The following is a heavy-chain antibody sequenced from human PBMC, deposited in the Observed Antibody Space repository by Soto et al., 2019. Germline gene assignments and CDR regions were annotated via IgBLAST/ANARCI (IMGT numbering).Heavy chain of an antibody. J-gene: IGHJ3*02. Sequence: ESGGGVVQPGRSLRLSCAASGFTFTDFSMDWVRQAPGKGLEWVAVISYDGSNQYYTDTVKGRFTIARDNSKNTLYLQMNSLRSEDAAINHCAKEVLKYGEYGGACDIWGQGTMVSLSS. V-gene: IGHV3-30*18. D-gene: IGHD4-17*01. CDR3: AKEVLKYGEYGGACDI. CDR2: ISYDGSNQ. CDR1: GFTFTDFS.